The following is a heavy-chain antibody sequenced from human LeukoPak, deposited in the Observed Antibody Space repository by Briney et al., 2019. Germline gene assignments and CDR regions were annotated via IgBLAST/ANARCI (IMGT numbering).Heavy chain of an antibody. J-gene: IGHJ4*02. CDR2: ISSSSSYI. CDR3: ARTGYSYEGPDY. Sequence: PGGSLRLSCAASGFSVTYRYMSWVRQAPGKGLEWVSSISSSSSYIYYADSVKGRFTISRDNAKNSLYLQMNSLRAEDTAVYYCARTGYSYEGPDYWGQGTLVTVSS. V-gene: IGHV3-21*01. CDR1: GFSVTYRY. D-gene: IGHD5-18*01.